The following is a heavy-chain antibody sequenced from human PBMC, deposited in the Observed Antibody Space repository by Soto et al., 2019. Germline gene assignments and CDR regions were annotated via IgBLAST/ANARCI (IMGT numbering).Heavy chain of an antibody. V-gene: IGHV4-31*03. D-gene: IGHD3-9*01. CDR3: ARGVLTGYYHLDY. CDR1: GGSISSGGYY. Sequence: PSETLSLTCTVSGGSISSGGYYWSWIRQHPGKGLEWIGYIYYSGSTYYNPSLKSRVTISVDTSKNQFSLKLSSVTAADTAVYYCARGVLTGYYHLDYWGQGTLVTVSS. J-gene: IGHJ4*02. CDR2: IYYSGST.